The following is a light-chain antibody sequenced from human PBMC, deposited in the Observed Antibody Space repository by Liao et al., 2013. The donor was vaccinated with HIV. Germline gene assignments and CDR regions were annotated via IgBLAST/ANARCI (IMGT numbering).Light chain of an antibody. J-gene: IGLJ2*01. Sequence: SYVLTQPPSVSVAPGKTASITCGGNNIGSKSVHWYQQKPGQAPVLVIYYDSDRPSGIPERFSGSNSGNTATLTISRVEAGDEADYYCQAWDRNTVVFGGGTKLTVL. CDR2: YDS. CDR1: NIGSKS. V-gene: IGLV3-21*01. CDR3: QAWDRNTVV.